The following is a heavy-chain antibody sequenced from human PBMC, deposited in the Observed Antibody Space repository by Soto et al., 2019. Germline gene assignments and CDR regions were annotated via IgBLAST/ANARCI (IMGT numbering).Heavy chain of an antibody. V-gene: IGHV4-59*01. D-gene: IGHD3-16*02. CDR2: TYHRGST. CDR1: GVSISSYF. Sequence: SETLSLTCSVSGVSISSYFWSWIRQPPGRGLEWIGYTYHRGSTNYSPSLRSRVAISLDTSENQFSLKVSSVTAADTAVYYCARIGGYHGPLDYWGQGTPATVSS. CDR3: ARIGGYHGPLDY. J-gene: IGHJ4*02.